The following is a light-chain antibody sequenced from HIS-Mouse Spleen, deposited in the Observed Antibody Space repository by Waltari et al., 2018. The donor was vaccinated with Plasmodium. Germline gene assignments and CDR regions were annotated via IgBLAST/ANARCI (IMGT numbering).Light chain of an antibody. J-gene: IGLJ3*02. CDR3: YSTDSSGNHRV. CDR1: ALHKKY. V-gene: IGLV3-10*01. Sequence: SYELTQPPSVSVSPGQTARNTCSGDALHKKYAYWYQQKSGQAPVLVIYEDSKRPSGIPERFSGSSSGTMATLTISGAQVEDEADYYCYSTDSSGNHRVFGGGTKLTVL. CDR2: EDS.